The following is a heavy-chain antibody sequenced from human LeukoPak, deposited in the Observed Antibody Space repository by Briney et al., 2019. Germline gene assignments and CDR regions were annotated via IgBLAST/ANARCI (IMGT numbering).Heavy chain of an antibody. CDR2: ISSSSSYI. CDR3: ARDIVVVPAAILTALYYYYYGMDV. CDR1: GFTFSSYS. Sequence: GGSLRLSCAASGFTFSSYSMNWVRQAPGKGLEWVSSISSSSSYIYYADSVKGRFTISRDNAKNSLYLQMNSLRAEDTAVYYCARDIVVVPAAILTALYYYYYGMDVWGQGTTVTVSS. V-gene: IGHV3-21*01. D-gene: IGHD2-2*01. J-gene: IGHJ6*02.